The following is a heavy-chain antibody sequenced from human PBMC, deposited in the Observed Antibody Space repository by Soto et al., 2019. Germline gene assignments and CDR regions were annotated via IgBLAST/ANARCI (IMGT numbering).Heavy chain of an antibody. CDR3: ARGGDHTVLMPAAAGIYYGDNFAA. CDR1: GFRFDDYA. CDR2: SSWNSGSR. D-gene: IGHD1-26*01. Sequence: EVQLVESGGGLVQPGKSLRLSCAASGFRFDDYALHWVRQAPGKGLEWVAGSSWNSGSRGYAGSVKGRFAIDRDDVQTSLEMQMSTRRPYDTAFYDWARGGDHTVLMPAAAGIYYGDNFAAWGKGTAVTVSS. V-gene: IGHV3-9*01. J-gene: IGHJ6*04.